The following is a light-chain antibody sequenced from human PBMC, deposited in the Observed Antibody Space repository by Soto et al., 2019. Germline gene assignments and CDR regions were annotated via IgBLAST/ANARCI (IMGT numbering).Light chain of an antibody. CDR2: DAS. V-gene: IGKV3D-15*01. J-gene: IGKJ1*01. Sequence: IMQPRATVSASPGERATLSCRASQSVSSNLAWYQQIPGQAPRLLIYDASNRATGIPARFSGSGSGTEFTLTISSLQSEDFAVYYCQQDSNWPVTFGQGT. CDR1: QSVSSN. CDR3: QQDSNWPVT.